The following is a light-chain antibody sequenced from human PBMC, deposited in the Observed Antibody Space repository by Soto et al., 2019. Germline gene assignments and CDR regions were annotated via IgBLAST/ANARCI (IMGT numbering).Light chain of an antibody. CDR2: GNS. J-gene: IGLJ1*01. CDR3: QSYDSSLSGSG. CDR1: SSNIGAPYD. V-gene: IGLV1-40*01. Sequence: QSALTQPPSVSGAPGQRVTISCTGSSSNIGAPYDVHWYQQLPGTAPKLLIYGNSNRPSGVPDRFSGSKSGTSASLAITGLQAEDEADYFCQSYDSSLSGSGFGTGTKVTVL.